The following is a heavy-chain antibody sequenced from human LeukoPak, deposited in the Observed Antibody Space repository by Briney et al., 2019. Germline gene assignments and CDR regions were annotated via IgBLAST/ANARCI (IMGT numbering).Heavy chain of an antibody. J-gene: IGHJ4*02. CDR2: IIPIFGTA. CDR1: GGTFGSYA. V-gene: IGHV1-69*05. CDR3: ARAPQKYCSSTSCYFDY. Sequence: GASVKVSCKASGGTFGSYAISWVRQAPGQGLEWMGGIIPIFGTANYAQKFQGRVTITTDESTSTAYMELSSLRSEDTAVYYCARAPQKYCSSTSCYFDYWGQGTLVTVSS. D-gene: IGHD2-2*01.